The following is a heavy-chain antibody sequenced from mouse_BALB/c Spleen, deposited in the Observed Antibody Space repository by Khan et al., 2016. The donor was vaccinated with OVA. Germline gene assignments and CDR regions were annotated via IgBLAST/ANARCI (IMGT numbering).Heavy chain of an antibody. D-gene: IGHD6-2*01. CDR3: ARISSYWYSDV. CDR1: GYTFTNYG. J-gene: IGHJ1*01. V-gene: IGHV9-1*02. CDR2: INTYTGEP. Sequence: QIQLVQSGPELKKPGETVKISCKASGYTFTNYGMNWVKQAPGKGLKWMGWINTYTGEPTYADDFKGRFVFSLETSASTAYLQISNLKNEDITTYFCARISSYWYSDVRSAGTTVTVTS.